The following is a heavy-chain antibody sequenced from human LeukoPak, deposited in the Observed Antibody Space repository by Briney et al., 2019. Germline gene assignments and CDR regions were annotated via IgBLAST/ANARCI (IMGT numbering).Heavy chain of an antibody. V-gene: IGHV4-61*01. CDR2: IYYSGST. CDR3: ARGGWNYVPFDY. CDR1: GGSVSSGSFY. J-gene: IGHJ4*02. Sequence: SETLSLTCTVSGGSVSSGSFYWSWIRQPPGKGLEWIGYIYYSGSTNYNPSLKSRVTISVDTSKNQFSLKLSSVTAADTAVYYCARGGWNYVPFDYWGQGTLVTVSS. D-gene: IGHD1-7*01.